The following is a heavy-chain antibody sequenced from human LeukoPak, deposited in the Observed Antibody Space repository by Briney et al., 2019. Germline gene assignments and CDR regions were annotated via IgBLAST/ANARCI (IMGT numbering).Heavy chain of an antibody. J-gene: IGHJ3*01. CDR3: AGWVVSGILGAFDV. CDR2: IYYTGST. CDR1: GASISSSTDY. D-gene: IGHD2-21*01. Sequence: PSETLSLTCTVSGASISSSTDYWGWIRQPPGKGLEYIGTIYYTGSTYYTPSLKRRVTISIDTSKNQFSLNLNSVTAADTAVYYCAGWVVSGILGAFDVWGQGTMVPVS. V-gene: IGHV4-39*07.